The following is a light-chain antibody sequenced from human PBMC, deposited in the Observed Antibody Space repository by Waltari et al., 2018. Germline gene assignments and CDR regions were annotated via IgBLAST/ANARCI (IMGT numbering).Light chain of an antibody. CDR1: QSISTH. V-gene: IGKV1-39*01. CDR3: QQSYNTPRT. Sequence: DIQMTQSPSSLSASVGDRVSITCRASQSISTHLNWYQQKPGKAPTLLIYAASNLQSCVPSRFSGRGSETDFTLTISSLQPEDFAVYYCQQSYNTPRTFGPGTKVDIK. J-gene: IGKJ3*01. CDR2: AAS.